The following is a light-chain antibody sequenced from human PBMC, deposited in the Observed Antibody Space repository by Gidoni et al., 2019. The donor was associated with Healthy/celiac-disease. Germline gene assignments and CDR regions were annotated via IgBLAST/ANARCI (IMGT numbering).Light chain of an antibody. CDR1: QSVLYSSNNQNY. V-gene: IGKV4-1*01. CDR3: QQYYSTLLT. Sequence: IVMPQPPDSLPVSLGERATINCKSSQSVLYSSNNQNYLAWYQQKPGQPPKLLIYWASTRESGVPDRFSGSGSGTDFTLTISSLQSEDVAVYYCQQYYSTLLTFGGGTKVEIK. CDR2: WAS. J-gene: IGKJ4*01.